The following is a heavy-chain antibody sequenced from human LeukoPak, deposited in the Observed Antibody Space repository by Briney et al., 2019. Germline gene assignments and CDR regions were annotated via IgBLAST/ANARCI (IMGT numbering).Heavy chain of an antibody. Sequence: SETLSLTCTVSGGSISSGAYYWSWIRQHPEKGLEWIGYIYYSGSTYYNPSLKSRLIMSVDTSKNQFSLKLSSVTAADTAVYYCARSYGGNSRFDYWGQGTLVTVSS. D-gene: IGHD4-23*01. CDR2: IYYSGST. CDR1: GGSISSGAYY. J-gene: IGHJ4*02. V-gene: IGHV4-31*03. CDR3: ARSYGGNSRFDY.